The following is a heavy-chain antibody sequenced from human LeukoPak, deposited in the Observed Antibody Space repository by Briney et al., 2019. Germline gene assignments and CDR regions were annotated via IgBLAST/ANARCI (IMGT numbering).Heavy chain of an antibody. CDR3: ARGENLYDSWSGYYD. CDR2: IIPIFGTA. J-gene: IGHJ4*02. Sequence: SVKVSCKASGGTFSSYAISWVRQAPGQGLEWMGGIIPIFGTANYAQKFQGRVTITADESTSTAYMELSSLRSEDTAVYYCARGENLYDSWSGYYDWGQGTLVTVSS. V-gene: IGHV1-69*13. D-gene: IGHD3-3*01. CDR1: GGTFSSYA.